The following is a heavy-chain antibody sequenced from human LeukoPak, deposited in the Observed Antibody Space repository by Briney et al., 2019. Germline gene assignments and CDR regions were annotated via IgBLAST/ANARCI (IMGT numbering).Heavy chain of an antibody. J-gene: IGHJ5*02. CDR1: GGSISSYY. CDR3: ARDSSDSSGYYYWFDP. V-gene: IGHV4-59*01. Sequence: SETLSLTRTVSGGSISSYYWSWIRQPPGKGLEWIGYIYYSGSTNYNPSLKSRVTISVDTSKNQFSLKLSSVTAADTAVYYCARDSSDSSGYYYWFDPWGQGTLVTVSS. CDR2: IYYSGST. D-gene: IGHD3-22*01.